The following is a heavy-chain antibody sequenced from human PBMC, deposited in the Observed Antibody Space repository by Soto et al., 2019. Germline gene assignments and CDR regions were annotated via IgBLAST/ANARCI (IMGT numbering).Heavy chain of an antibody. CDR2: INAGNGNT. J-gene: IGHJ5*02. CDR3: ASSESSSWYFGWFDP. Sequence: GASVKVSCKASGYTFTSYAMHWVRQAPGQRLEWMGWINAGNGNTKYSQKFQGRVTITRDTSASTAYMELSSLRSEDTAVYYCASSESSSWYFGWFDPWGQGTLVTVSS. D-gene: IGHD6-13*01. CDR1: GYTFTSYA. V-gene: IGHV1-3*01.